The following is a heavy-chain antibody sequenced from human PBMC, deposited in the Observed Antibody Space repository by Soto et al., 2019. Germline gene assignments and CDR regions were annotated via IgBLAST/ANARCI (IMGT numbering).Heavy chain of an antibody. D-gene: IGHD6-13*01. CDR3: AKSGPWQLDYYYGMDV. V-gene: IGHV3-23*01. CDR1: GFTFSSYA. CDR2: ISGSGGST. J-gene: IGHJ6*02. Sequence: GGSLRLSCAASGFTFSSYAMSWVRQAPGKGLEWVSAISGSGGSTYYADSVKGRFTISRDNSKNTLYLQMNSLRAEDTAVYYCAKSGPWQLDYYYGMDVWGQGTTVTVSS.